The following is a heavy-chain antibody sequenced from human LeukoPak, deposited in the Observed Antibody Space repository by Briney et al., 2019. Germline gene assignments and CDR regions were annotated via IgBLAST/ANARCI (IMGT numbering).Heavy chain of an antibody. J-gene: IGHJ6*03. V-gene: IGHV4-34*01. CDR1: GGSFSDYY. CDR3: ATSYCSGGSCYGYYYYMDV. CDR2: INHSGST. D-gene: IGHD2-15*01. Sequence: PSETLSLTCGVYGGSFSDYYWSWIRQPPGKGLEWIGEINHSGSTKYNSSLKSRVTISVDTSKNQFSLKLSSVTAADTAVYYCATSYCSGGSCYGYYYYMDVWGKGTTVTISS.